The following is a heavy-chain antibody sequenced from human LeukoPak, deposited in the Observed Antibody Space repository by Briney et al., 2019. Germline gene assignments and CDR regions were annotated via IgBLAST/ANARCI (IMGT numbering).Heavy chain of an antibody. D-gene: IGHD6-13*01. Sequence: SETLSLTCAVYGGSFSGYYWSWIRQPPGKGLEWIGEINHSGSTNYNPSLKSRVTISVDTSKNQFSLKLSSVTAADTAVYYCARSSSWSSSHRLEDYYYYMDVWGKGTTVTISS. V-gene: IGHV4-34*01. CDR2: INHSGST. CDR3: ARSSSWSSSHRLEDYYYYMDV. J-gene: IGHJ6*03. CDR1: GGSFSGYY.